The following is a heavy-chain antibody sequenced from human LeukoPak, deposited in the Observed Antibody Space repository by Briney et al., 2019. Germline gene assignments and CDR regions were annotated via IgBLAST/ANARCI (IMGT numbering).Heavy chain of an antibody. V-gene: IGHV1-2*04. Sequence: ASVKVSCKASGFTFTGYYMNWVRQAPGQGLEWMGWINLNNGGTNYAQKFQGWVTMTRDTSTSTVYMELSSLRSEDTAVYYCARGLDFDSGSYPDSWGQGTLVTVSS. CDR2: INLNNGGT. D-gene: IGHD1-26*01. J-gene: IGHJ4*02. CDR1: GFTFTGYY. CDR3: ARGLDFDSGSYPDS.